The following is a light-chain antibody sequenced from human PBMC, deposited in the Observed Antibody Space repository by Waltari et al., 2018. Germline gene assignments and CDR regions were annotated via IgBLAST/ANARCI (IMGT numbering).Light chain of an antibody. V-gene: IGLV2-11*01. Sequence: QSALTQPRSVSGSPGQSVTISCTGTSSDVGGYNYVSWYQQHPGKAPKLMIYDVSKRPSGGPEPFSGSMSGNTASLTSSGLQAEDEADYYCCSYAVSYTFKVVFGGGTKLTVL. J-gene: IGLJ2*01. CDR1: SSDVGGYNY. CDR3: CSYAVSYTFKVV. CDR2: DVS.